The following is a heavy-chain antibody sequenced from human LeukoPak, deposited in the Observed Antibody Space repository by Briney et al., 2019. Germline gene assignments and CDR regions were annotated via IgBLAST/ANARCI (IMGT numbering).Heavy chain of an antibody. Sequence: SQTLSLTCTVSGGSISSGGYYWSWIRQHPGKGLEWIGYIYYSGSTYYNPSLKSRVTISVDTSKNQFSLKLSSVTAADTAVYYCATCGGGIAAAGSLDYWGQGTLVTVSS. CDR2: IYYSGST. D-gene: IGHD6-13*01. CDR3: ATCGGGIAAAGSLDY. V-gene: IGHV4-31*03. CDR1: GGSISSGGYY. J-gene: IGHJ4*02.